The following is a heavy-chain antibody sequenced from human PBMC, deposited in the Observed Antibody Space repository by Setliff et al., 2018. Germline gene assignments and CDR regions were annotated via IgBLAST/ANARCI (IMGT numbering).Heavy chain of an antibody. CDR1: GFTVSSNY. J-gene: IGHJ4*02. V-gene: IGHV3-66*02. CDR2: IYSGGST. CDR3: ARSDGGSSGLDY. D-gene: IGHD2-15*01. Sequence: PGGSLRLSCAVSGFTVSSNYMSWVRQAPGKGLERVSVIYSGGSTYYADSVKGRFTISRDNSENTLYLQMNSLRPDDTAVYHCARSDGGSSGLDYWGQGTLVTVSS.